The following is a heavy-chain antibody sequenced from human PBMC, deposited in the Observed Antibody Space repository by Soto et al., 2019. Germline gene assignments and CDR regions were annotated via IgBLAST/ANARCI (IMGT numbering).Heavy chain of an antibody. V-gene: IGHV1-3*01. CDR2: INAGNGNT. D-gene: IGHD6-13*01. CDR1: GYTLTELS. Sequence: ASVKVSCKVSGYTLTELSMHWVRQAPGKGLEWMGWINAGNGNTKYSQKFQGRVTITRDTSASTAYMELSSLRSEDTAVYYCALAAAGPGMFDPWGQGTLVTVSS. J-gene: IGHJ5*02. CDR3: ALAAAGPGMFDP.